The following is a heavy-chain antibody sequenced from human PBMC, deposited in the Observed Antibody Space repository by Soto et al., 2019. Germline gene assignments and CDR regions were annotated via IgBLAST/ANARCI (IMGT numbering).Heavy chain of an antibody. CDR3: ARGVEDIVVVVAATPPWFDP. CDR2: IYYSGST. Sequence: SETLSLTCTVSGGSISSYYWSWIRQPPGKGLEWIGYIYYSGSTNYNPSLKSRVTISVDTSKNQFSLKLSSVTAADTAVYYCARGVEDIVVVVAATPPWFDPWGQGTLVTVSS. D-gene: IGHD2-15*01. V-gene: IGHV4-59*01. J-gene: IGHJ5*02. CDR1: GGSISSYY.